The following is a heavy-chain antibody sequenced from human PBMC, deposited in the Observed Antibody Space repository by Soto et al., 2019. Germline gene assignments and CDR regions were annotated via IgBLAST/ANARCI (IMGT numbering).Heavy chain of an antibody. V-gene: IGHV1-69*08. J-gene: IGHJ4*02. Sequence: QVPLVQSGAEVKKPGSSVKVSCKASGGTFSSYTISWVRQAPGQGLEWMGRIIPILGIANYAQKFQGRVTITAVKSTSTAYMELSSLRSEDTAVYYCARELCSGGSCYSDPTPQYFDYWGQGTLVTVSS. D-gene: IGHD2-15*01. CDR1: GGTFSSYT. CDR3: ARELCSGGSCYSDPTPQYFDY. CDR2: IIPILGIA.